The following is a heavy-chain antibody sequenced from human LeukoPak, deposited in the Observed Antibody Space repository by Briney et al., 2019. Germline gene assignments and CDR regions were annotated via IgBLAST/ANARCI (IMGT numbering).Heavy chain of an antibody. CDR3: ARQSSGSCDS. CDR2: INHSGST. D-gene: IGHD1-26*01. V-gene: IGHV4-34*01. CDR1: GGSFSGYY. J-gene: IGHJ5*01. Sequence: SSETLSLTCAVYGGSFSGYYWSWIRQPPGKGLEWIGEINHSGSTNYNPSLKSRVTISVDTSKNQFSLHLSSVIPEDTAVYYCARQSSGSCDSWGQGTLVTVSS.